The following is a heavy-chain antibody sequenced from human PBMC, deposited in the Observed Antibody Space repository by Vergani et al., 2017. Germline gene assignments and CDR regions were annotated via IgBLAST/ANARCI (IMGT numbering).Heavy chain of an antibody. J-gene: IGHJ3*02. D-gene: IGHD3-10*02. CDR2: IYTSGST. CDR3: AGGTALGLLCRCRGCPPDNDAFDI. Sequence: QVQLQESGPGLVKPSQTLSLTCTVSGGSISSGSYYWSWIRQPAGKGLEWIGRIYTSGSTNYNPSLKRRVTISVDTSKNQFSLKLSSVTAAGTAVYYCAGGTALGLLCRCRGCPPDNDAFDIWGQGTMVTVSS. V-gene: IGHV4-61*02. CDR1: GGSISSGSYY.